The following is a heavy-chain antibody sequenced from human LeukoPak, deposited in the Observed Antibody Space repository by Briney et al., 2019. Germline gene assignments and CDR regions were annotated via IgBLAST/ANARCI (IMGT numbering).Heavy chain of an antibody. Sequence: GGSLRPSCAASGFTFSNYIMTWVRQAPGKGLEWVSAIGGSGGDTYYADSVKGRFTISRDNSKDTLSLQMNSLRAEDTAVYYCAKGSSRNGYTWGQGTLVTVSS. CDR2: IGGSGGDT. J-gene: IGHJ5*02. CDR3: AKGSSRNGYT. D-gene: IGHD5-12*01. V-gene: IGHV3-23*01. CDR1: GFTFSNYI.